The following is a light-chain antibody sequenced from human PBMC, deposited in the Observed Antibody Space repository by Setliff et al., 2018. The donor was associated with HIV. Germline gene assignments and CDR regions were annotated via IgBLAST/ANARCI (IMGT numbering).Light chain of an antibody. CDR1: SSDVGGYYS. CDR2: DVI. Sequence: QSVLTQPPSVSGSPGQSVTISCTGTSSDVGGYYSVSWYQQHPGKAPKLMIYDVINRPSGVSNRFSGSRSGNTASLTISGLQVEDEADYYCSSYTTSSSLYVFGPGTKVTVL. V-gene: IGLV2-14*03. CDR3: SSYTTSSSLYV. J-gene: IGLJ1*01.